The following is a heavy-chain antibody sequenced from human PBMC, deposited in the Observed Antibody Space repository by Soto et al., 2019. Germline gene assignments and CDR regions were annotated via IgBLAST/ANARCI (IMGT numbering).Heavy chain of an antibody. CDR1: GDSVTSHY. D-gene: IGHD3-3*01. CDR3: ARVISRGRFLEWLPDY. Sequence: PSETLSLTCSFSGDSVTSHYLTWIRQSPEKGLEWIGYMYYTGCSHYNPSLKSRVTTSVDTSKNQFSLKLTSVTAADTAVYYCARVISRGRFLEWLPDYWGQGTLVTVSS. J-gene: IGHJ4*02. CDR2: MYYTGCS. V-gene: IGHV4-59*02.